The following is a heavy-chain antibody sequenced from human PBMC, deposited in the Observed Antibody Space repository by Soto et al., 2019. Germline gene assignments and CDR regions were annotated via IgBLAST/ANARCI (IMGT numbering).Heavy chain of an antibody. D-gene: IGHD3-10*01. Sequence: EVQLVESGGGLVQPGGSLRLSCAASGFTFSNYWMSWVRQAPGKGLEWVANIKQGGSERNYVDSVKGRFTISRDNAKNSLYVQLNSLRAEDTAVYYCARAGSENDYWGQGTLVTVSS. CDR3: ARAGSENDY. CDR2: IKQGGSER. V-gene: IGHV3-7*05. J-gene: IGHJ4*02. CDR1: GFTFSNYW.